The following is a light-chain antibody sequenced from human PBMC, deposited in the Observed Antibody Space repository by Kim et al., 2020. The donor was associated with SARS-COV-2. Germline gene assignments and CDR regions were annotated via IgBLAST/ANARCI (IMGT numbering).Light chain of an antibody. V-gene: IGLV3-19*01. CDR3: NSRDSSGNHWL. J-gene: IGLJ2*01. CDR1: SRRSYY. CDR2: GKN. Sequence: ALGQTVRITCQGDSRRSYYASWYQQKPGQAPVLVIYGKNNRPSGIPDRFSGSSSGNTASLTITGAQAEDEADYYCNSRDSSGNHWLFGGGTQLTVL.